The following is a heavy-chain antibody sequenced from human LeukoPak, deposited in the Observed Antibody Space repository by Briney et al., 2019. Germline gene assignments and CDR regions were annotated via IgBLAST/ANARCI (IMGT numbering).Heavy chain of an antibody. CDR3: AKDPYGYNSYYFDY. V-gene: IGHV3-23*01. Sequence: AGGSLRLSCAASGFTFSSYAMCWVRQAPGKGLEWVSAISSSGGSTYYADSVKGRFTISRDNSKNTLYLQMNSLRVEDTAVYYCAKDPYGYNSYYFDYWGQGTLGTVSS. J-gene: IGHJ4*02. CDR1: GFTFSSYA. CDR2: ISSSGGST. D-gene: IGHD5-24*01.